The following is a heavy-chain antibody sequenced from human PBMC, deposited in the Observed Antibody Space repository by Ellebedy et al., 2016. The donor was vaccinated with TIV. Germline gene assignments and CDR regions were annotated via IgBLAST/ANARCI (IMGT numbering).Heavy chain of an antibody. D-gene: IGHD3-10*01. CDR3: ARDTTDYYYGSGSYYKWFDP. V-gene: IGHV4-39*07. CDR1: GGSVSANNFY. Sequence: MPSETLSLTCSVSGGSVSANNFYWGWIRQPPGKGLEWIGTINYSGTTYYNPSLKSRGSISVDTSKNQFSLKLSSVTAADTAVYYCARDTTDYYYGSGSYYKWFDPWGQGTLVTVSS. CDR2: INYSGTT. J-gene: IGHJ5*02.